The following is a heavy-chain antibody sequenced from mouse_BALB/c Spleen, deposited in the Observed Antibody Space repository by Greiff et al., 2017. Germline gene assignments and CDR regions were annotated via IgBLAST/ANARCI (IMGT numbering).Heavy chain of an antibody. Sequence: VQLQQSGPSLVKPSQTLSLTCSVTGDSITSGYWNWIRKFPGNKLEYMGYISYSGSTYYNPSLKSRISITRDTSKNQYYLQLNSVTTEDTATYYCARYKGSPYYYAMDYWGQGTSVTVSS. CDR3: ARYKGSPYYYAMDY. V-gene: IGHV3-8*02. J-gene: IGHJ4*01. CDR1: GDSITSGY. CDR2: ISYSGST. D-gene: IGHD6-2*01.